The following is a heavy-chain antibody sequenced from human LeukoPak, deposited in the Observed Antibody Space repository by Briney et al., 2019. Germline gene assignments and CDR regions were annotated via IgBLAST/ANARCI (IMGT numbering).Heavy chain of an antibody. V-gene: IGHV3-74*01. CDR3: ASDRVLGSGSLDN. CDR1: GFSFSDFW. J-gene: IGHJ4*02. D-gene: IGHD3-10*01. CDR2: IRGDGYDT. Sequence: PGGSLRLSCAASGFSFSDFWMHWVRQTPGKGLVWASRIRGDGYDTNYADSVEGRFTISRDNARHTLYLQMNSLRADDTAVYYCASDRVLGSGSLDNWGQGTLVTVSS.